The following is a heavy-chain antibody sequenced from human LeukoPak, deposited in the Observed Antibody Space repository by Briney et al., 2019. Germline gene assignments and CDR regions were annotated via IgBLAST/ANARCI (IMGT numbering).Heavy chain of an antibody. D-gene: IGHD6-6*01. CDR1: GGSFSDYY. CDR3: AKGYSSSSVFDY. Sequence: PSETLSLTCAVYGGSFSDYYWNWIRQPPGKGLEWIGEINHSGSTNYNPSLNSRVTISVDTSKNQFSLKLSSVTAADTAVYYCAKGYSSSSVFDYWSQGTLVTVSS. CDR2: INHSGST. V-gene: IGHV4-34*01. J-gene: IGHJ4*02.